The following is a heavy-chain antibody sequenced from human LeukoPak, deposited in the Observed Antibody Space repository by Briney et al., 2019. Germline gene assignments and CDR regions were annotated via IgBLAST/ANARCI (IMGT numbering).Heavy chain of an antibody. V-gene: IGHV4-39*07. CDR1: GGSISSSYY. D-gene: IGHD5-18*01. CDR2: IYYGGST. Sequence: SETLSLTCTVSGGSISSSYYWDWIRQPPGKGLEWIGSIYYGGSTYYNPSLKSRVTISIDASKNQFSLKLSSVTAADTAVYYCARVDTYGSYWGQGNLVTVSS. J-gene: IGHJ4*02. CDR3: ARVDTYGSY.